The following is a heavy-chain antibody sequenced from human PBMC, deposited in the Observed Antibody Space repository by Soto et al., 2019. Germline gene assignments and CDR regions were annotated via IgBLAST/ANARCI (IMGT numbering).Heavy chain of an antibody. J-gene: IGHJ4*02. V-gene: IGHV3-23*01. Sequence: PGGSLRLSCVGSGFTFSDSVMAWVRRAPGKGLEWLSVMSGDGRTLYALSVTGRFTISRDNSKNTLYLQMRSLRAEDAAAYYCVKWHTSNFDSLPFTGFDFWGQGTQVTVSS. D-gene: IGHD3-22*01. CDR3: VKWHTSNFDSLPFTGFDF. CDR1: GFTFSDSV. CDR2: MSGDGRT.